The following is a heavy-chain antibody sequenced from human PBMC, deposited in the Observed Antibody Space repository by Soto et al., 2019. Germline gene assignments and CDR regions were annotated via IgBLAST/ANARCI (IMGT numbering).Heavy chain of an antibody. J-gene: IGHJ6*02. V-gene: IGHV3-30*14. D-gene: IGHD3-16*01. CDR3: AKGSGGYSYYGVDV. Sequence: GGSLRLSCAASGSTFSGYALHWVRLAPGKGLEWLALISYDGSNKYYADSVKGRFTISRDNSKNTMYLQMDSLRADDTAVFYCAKGSGGYSYYGVDVWGQGTTVTVSS. CDR1: GSTFSGYA. CDR2: ISYDGSNK.